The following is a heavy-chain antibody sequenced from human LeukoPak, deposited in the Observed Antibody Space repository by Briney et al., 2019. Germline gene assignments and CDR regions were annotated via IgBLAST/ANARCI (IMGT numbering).Heavy chain of an antibody. CDR2: ISYDGSNK. D-gene: IGHD2-8*02. J-gene: IGHJ4*02. CDR1: GFTFSSYA. Sequence: PGRSLRLSCAASGFTFSSYAMHWVRQAPGKGLEWVAVISYDGSNKYYADSVKGRFTISGDNSKNTLYLQMNSLRAEDTAVYYCARDVSAVLGGGYFDYWGQGTLVTVSS. V-gene: IGHV3-30-3*01. CDR3: ARDVSAVLGGGYFDY.